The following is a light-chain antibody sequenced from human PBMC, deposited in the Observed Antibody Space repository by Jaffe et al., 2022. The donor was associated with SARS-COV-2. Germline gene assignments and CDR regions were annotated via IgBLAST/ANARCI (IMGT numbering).Light chain of an antibody. J-gene: IGLJ3*02. CDR3: SSYSKIESGTWV. Sequence: QSALTQPASVSGSPGQSVTMSCTGTSNDVGAFSHVSWYQQHPGSAPKLIIYDVINRPSGVSNRFSGSKSGSTASLTISGLRPEDEADYHCSSYSKIESGTWVFGGGTRVTVL. V-gene: IGLV2-14*03. CDR1: SNDVGAFSH. CDR2: DVI.